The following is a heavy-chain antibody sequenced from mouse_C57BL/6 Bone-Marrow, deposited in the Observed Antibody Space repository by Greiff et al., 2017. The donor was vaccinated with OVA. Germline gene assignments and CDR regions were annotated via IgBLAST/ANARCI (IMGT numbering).Heavy chain of an antibody. CDR3: TAYYGGAY. CDR2: IRLKSDNYAT. V-gene: IGHV6-3*01. D-gene: IGHD1-1*02. CDR1: GFTFSNYW. J-gene: IGHJ3*01. Sequence: EVMLVESGGGLVQPGGSMKLSCVASGFTFSNYWMNWVRQSPEKGLEWVAQIRLKSDNYATHYAESVKGRFTISRDDSKSSVYLQMNNLRAEDTGIYYCTAYYGGAYWGQGTLVTVSA.